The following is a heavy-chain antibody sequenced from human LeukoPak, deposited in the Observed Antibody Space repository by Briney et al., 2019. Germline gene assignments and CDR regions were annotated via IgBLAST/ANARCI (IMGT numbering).Heavy chain of an antibody. D-gene: IGHD6-19*01. CDR2: ISGSGGRT. CDR1: GFTFSSYA. V-gene: IGHV3-23*01. Sequence: GGSLILSCAASGFTFSSYAMSWVRQAPGKGLEWVSPISGSGGRTYYADSVKGRFTISRDNSKHTLYLQMNSLRAEDTAVYYCAKVLAESGFSSGWSRGFDHWGQGTLVTVSS. CDR3: AKVLAESGFSSGWSRGFDH. J-gene: IGHJ4*02.